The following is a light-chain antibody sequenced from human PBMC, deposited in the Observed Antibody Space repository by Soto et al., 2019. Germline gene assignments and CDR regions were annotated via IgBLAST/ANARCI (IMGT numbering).Light chain of an antibody. J-gene: IGKJ1*01. CDR2: DAS. CDR1: QTVSSN. Sequence: EVVMTQSPATLSVSPGESATLSCRASQTVSSNVAWYQQKPGQAPRLLIYDASNRATGIPARFSGSGSGTDFTLIISRLEPEDFAVYFCQQYDTSSWTFGQGTKVDIK. CDR3: QQYDTSSWT. V-gene: IGKV3D-15*01.